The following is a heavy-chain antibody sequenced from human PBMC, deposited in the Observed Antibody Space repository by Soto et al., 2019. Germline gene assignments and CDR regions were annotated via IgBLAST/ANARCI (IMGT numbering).Heavy chain of an antibody. Sequence: GGSLRLSCAASGITFSSYAMSWVRQAPGKGLEWVSAISGSGGSTYYADSVKGRFTISRDNSKNTLYLQMNSLRAEDTAVYYCAKYSSGYYSRPYFDYWGQGTLVTVSS. D-gene: IGHD3-22*01. CDR1: GITFSSYA. J-gene: IGHJ4*02. CDR2: ISGSGGST. CDR3: AKYSSGYYSRPYFDY. V-gene: IGHV3-23*01.